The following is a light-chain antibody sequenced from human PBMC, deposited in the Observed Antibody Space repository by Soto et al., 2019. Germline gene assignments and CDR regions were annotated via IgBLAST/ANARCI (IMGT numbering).Light chain of an antibody. V-gene: IGLV2-8*01. Sequence: QYALTQPPSASGSPGQSVTISCTETSGDVGAYNYVSWYQQHPGKAPKLMIYDVTKRPSGVPDRFSGSKSGNTASLTVSGLQAEDEADYYCISYAGSSIWVFGGGTKLTDL. CDR1: SGDVGAYNY. CDR3: ISYAGSSIWV. CDR2: DVT. J-gene: IGLJ3*02.